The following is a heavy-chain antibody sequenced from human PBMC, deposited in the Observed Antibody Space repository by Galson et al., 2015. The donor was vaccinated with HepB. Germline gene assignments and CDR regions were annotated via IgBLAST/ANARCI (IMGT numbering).Heavy chain of an antibody. V-gene: IGHV1-3*01. CDR2: INAGNGNT. CDR3: AREGPLDAFDI. Sequence: SVKVSCKASGYAFTSYAMHWVRQAPGQRLEWMGWINAGNGNTKYSQKFQGRVTITRDTSASTAYMELSSLRSEDTAVYYCAREGPLDAFDIWGQGTMVTASS. CDR1: GYAFTSYA. J-gene: IGHJ3*02.